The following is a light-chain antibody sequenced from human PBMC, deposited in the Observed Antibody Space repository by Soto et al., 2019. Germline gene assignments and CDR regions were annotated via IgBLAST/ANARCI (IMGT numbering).Light chain of an antibody. J-gene: IGKJ1*01. CDR1: QSVSSNY. Sequence: EIVLTQSPGTLSLSPGERITRSCRASQSVSSNYLAWYQQKPGQAPRLLISGASSRATGIPDRFSGSGSATEFTLTISSLPSEDFAVYFCYQYNNWPTFGQGTKVDI. CDR3: YQYNNWPT. CDR2: GAS. V-gene: IGKV3-20*01.